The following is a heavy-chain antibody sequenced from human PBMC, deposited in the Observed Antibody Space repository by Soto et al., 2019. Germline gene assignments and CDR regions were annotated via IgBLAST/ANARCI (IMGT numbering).Heavy chain of an antibody. CDR3: VRTARQGAVAPHWFDR. CDR2: VYYTGST. Sequence: SETLSLTCTVSGGSIRSTDYYWSWIRQAPGKGLEWIGYVYYTGSTYYNPSLMSRLTISVDTSKNQFSLKLTSVTAAETAVYYCVRTARQGAVAPHWFDRWGQGAQVTVSS. J-gene: IGHJ5*02. D-gene: IGHD2-21*02. CDR1: GGSIRSTDYY. V-gene: IGHV4-30-4*01.